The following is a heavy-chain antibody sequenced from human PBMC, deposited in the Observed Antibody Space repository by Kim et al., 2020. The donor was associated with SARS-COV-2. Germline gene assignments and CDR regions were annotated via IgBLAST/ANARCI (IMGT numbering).Heavy chain of an antibody. CDR2: IYYSGST. J-gene: IGHJ4*02. CDR3: ARESPRWNCSGGSCYSRGAYFDY. Sequence: SETLSLTCTVSGGSISSGGYYWSWIRQHPGKGLEWIGYIYYSGSTYYNPSLKSRVTISVDTSKNQFSLKLSSVTAADTAVYYCARESPRWNCSGGSCYSRGAYFDYWGQGTLVTVSS. CDR1: GGSISSGGYY. V-gene: IGHV4-31*03. D-gene: IGHD2-15*01.